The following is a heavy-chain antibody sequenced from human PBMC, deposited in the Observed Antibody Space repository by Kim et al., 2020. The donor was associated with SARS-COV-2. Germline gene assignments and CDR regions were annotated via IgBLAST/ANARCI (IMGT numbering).Heavy chain of an antibody. D-gene: IGHD6-13*01. CDR3: ARGQQQTTTQDPYYYGMDV. V-gene: IGHV1-18*01. J-gene: IGHJ6*02. CDR2: ISAYNGNT. CDR1: GYTFTSYG. Sequence: ASVKVSCKASGYTFTSYGISWVRQAPGQGLEWMGWISAYNGNTNYAQKLQGRVTMTTDTSTSTAYMELRSLRSDDTAVYYCARGQQQTTTQDPYYYGMDVCGPATTVTLSS.